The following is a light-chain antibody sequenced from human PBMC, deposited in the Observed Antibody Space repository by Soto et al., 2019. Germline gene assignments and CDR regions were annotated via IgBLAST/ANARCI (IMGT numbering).Light chain of an antibody. Sequence: QSVLTQPLSASASPGQRVTISCSGGSSNIGSNTVAWYQHLPGTAPPRLIFTAGQRPSGVPGRFSGSKSGTSASPAISELXSEDAGDYYCSAWDNSLNGYVFGPGTKVTVL. CDR3: SAWDNSLNGYV. J-gene: IGLJ1*01. CDR1: SSNIGSNT. CDR2: TAG. V-gene: IGLV1-44*01.